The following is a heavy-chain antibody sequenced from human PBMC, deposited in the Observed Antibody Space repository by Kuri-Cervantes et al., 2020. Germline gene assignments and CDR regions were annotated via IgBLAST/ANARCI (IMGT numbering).Heavy chain of an antibody. V-gene: IGHV3-9*01. Sequence: SLKISCAASGFTFDDYAMHWVRQAPGKGLEWVSGISWNTINIIYADSVKGRFTISRDNARNSLYLQMNTLRIEDTALYYCAKASSSWYVGMDVWGQGTTVTVSS. CDR2: ISWNTINI. J-gene: IGHJ6*02. CDR1: GFTFDDYA. D-gene: IGHD6-13*01. CDR3: AKASSSWYVGMDV.